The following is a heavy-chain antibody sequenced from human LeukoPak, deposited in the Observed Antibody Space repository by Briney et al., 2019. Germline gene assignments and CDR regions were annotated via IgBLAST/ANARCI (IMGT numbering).Heavy chain of an antibody. CDR2: ISSSSSYI. Sequence: PGGSLRLSCAASGFTLSSSSMNWVRQAPGKGLEWVSSISSSSSYIYYADSLKGRFTISRDNAKNSLYLQMNSLRAEDTAVYYCARGVNWFDPWGQGTLVTVSS. V-gene: IGHV3-21*01. CDR3: ARGVNWFDP. J-gene: IGHJ5*02. CDR1: GFTLSSSS.